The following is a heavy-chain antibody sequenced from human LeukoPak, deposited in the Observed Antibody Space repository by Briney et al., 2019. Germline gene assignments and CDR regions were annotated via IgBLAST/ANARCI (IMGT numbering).Heavy chain of an antibody. D-gene: IGHD3-10*01. J-gene: IGHJ4*02. CDR1: GGSISSSSYY. Sequence: PSETLSLTCTVSGGSISSSSYYWGWIPQPPGKGLEWIGSIYYSGSTYYNPSLKSRVTISVDTSKNQFSLKLSSVTAADTAVYYCARLTSNHYYGSGSYLDYWGQGTLVTVSS. CDR2: IYYSGST. V-gene: IGHV4-39*01. CDR3: ARLTSNHYYGSGSYLDY.